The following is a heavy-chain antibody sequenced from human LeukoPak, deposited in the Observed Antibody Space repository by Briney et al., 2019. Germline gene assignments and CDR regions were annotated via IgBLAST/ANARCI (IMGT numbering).Heavy chain of an antibody. D-gene: IGHD3-22*01. Sequence: GGSLRLSCAASGFTFSNYWMHWVRQAPGKGLVWVSRINSDGINTSYADSVKGRFTISRDNAKNTPNLQMNSLRAEDTAVYYCARDLGQHYDTSDNWFDPWGQGTLVTVSS. CDR1: GFTFSNYW. CDR2: INSDGINT. J-gene: IGHJ5*02. V-gene: IGHV3-74*01. CDR3: ARDLGQHYDTSDNWFDP.